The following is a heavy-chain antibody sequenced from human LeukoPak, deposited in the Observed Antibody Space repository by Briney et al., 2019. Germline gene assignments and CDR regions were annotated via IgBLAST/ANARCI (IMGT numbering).Heavy chain of an antibody. V-gene: IGHV3-74*01. Sequence: PGESLRLSCAAPGLNFSSYWMHWVRQTPAKGLVWVSGINSDGSSTSYAESVKGRFTISRDNAKNTLYLEMNSLRAEDTAVYYCARDPSYSSGYFDYWGQGTLVTVSS. CDR1: GLNFSSYW. D-gene: IGHD6-19*01. J-gene: IGHJ4*02. CDR3: ARDPSYSSGYFDY. CDR2: INSDGSST.